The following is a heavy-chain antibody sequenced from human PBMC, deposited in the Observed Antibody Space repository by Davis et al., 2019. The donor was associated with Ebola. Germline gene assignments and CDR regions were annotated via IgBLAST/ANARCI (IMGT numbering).Heavy chain of an antibody. J-gene: IGHJ5*02. Sequence: GESLKISCSASGFTFSNYAMTWVRQAPGKGLAWVSAISASGYTYYSDSVKGRFTISRDSSKNTLYLQMNSLRAEDTAVYYCAKGVTMIATPRFDPWGQGTLVTVSS. CDR1: GFTFSNYA. CDR2: ISASGYT. V-gene: IGHV3-23*01. CDR3: AKGVTMIATPRFDP. D-gene: IGHD3-22*01.